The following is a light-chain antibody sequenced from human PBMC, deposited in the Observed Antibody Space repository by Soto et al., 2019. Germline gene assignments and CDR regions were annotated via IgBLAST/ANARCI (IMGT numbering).Light chain of an antibody. V-gene: IGKV1-16*02. CDR2: GAS. J-gene: IGKJ4*02. CDR1: QGISNF. Sequence: DIQMTQSPSSVSASVGDTVTITCRASQGISNFLAWFQQKPGKAPKSLIYGASSLQSGVPSNFSGSGSDTDFTLTIISLQPEDSATYFYQQYHSYPVTFGGGTNVVIK. CDR3: QQYHSYPVT.